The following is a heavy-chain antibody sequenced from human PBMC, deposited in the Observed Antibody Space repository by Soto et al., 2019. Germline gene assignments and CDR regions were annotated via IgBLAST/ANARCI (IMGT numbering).Heavy chain of an antibody. CDR1: GFTFNSYA. J-gene: IGHJ4*02. D-gene: IGHD5-12*01. CDR3: AHGEYSYAY. CDR2: INSSGGRT. Sequence: EVQLLESGGDVVQSGGSLRLSCAASGFTFNSYAMTWVRQAPGKGLEWVSSINSSGGRTYYADSVKGRFTISRDNSKNTLYLQMNSLRAEDTAVYFCAHGEYSYAYWGQGTLVTVSS. V-gene: IGHV3-23*01.